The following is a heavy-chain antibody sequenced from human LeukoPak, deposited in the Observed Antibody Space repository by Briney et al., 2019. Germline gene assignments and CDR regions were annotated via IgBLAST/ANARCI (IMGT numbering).Heavy chain of an antibody. D-gene: IGHD3-10*01. CDR1: GFTFSTFT. CDR2: ISGGSSFI. CDR3: ARLYNSGRNV. J-gene: IGHJ3*01. V-gene: IGHV3-21*01. Sequence: GGSLRLSCAVSGFTFSTFTMNWVRQAPGKGLEWVSSISGGSSFIYYADSVQGRFSISRDNAKNSLFLQLNSLRVEDTAVYYCARLYNSGRNVRGQGTMVTVSS.